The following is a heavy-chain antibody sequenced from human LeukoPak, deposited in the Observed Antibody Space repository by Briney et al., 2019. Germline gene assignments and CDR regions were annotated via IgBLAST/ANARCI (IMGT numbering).Heavy chain of an antibody. D-gene: IGHD1-26*01. CDR3: ARERRARKWELPHANYYYYYYMDV. CDR1: GVSISSYY. J-gene: IGHJ6*03. V-gene: IGHV4-59*01. CDR2: IYYSGST. Sequence: MSSETLSLTCTVSGVSISSYYWSWIRQPPGKGLEWIGYIYYSGSTNYNPSLKSRVTISVDTSKNQFSLKLSSVTAADTAVYYCARERRARKWELPHANYYYYYYMDVWGKGTTVTVSS.